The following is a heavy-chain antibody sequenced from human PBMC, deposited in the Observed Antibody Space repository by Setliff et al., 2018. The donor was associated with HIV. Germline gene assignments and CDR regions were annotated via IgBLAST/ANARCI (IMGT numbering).Heavy chain of an antibody. D-gene: IGHD3-10*01. CDR2: IYYSGGT. Sequence: SETLSLTCTVSGGSISSGGYYWSWIRQHPGKGLEWIGYIYYSGGTYYNPSLKSRVTISVDTSKNQFSLKLSSVTAADTAVYYCARDRRRGLFGELSLGFDYWGQGTLVTVSS. CDR1: GGSISSGGYY. CDR3: ARDRRRGLFGELSLGFDY. V-gene: IGHV4-31*03. J-gene: IGHJ4*02.